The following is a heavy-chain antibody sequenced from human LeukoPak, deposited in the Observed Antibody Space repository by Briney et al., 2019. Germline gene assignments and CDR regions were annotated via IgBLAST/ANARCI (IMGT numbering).Heavy chain of an antibody. D-gene: IGHD3-10*01. CDR1: VYTFTSYG. Sequence: ASVNVSCKASVYTFTSYGISWVRQAPGQGLEWMGWISAYNGNTNYAQKLQGRVTMTTDTSTSTAYMELRSLRSDDTAVYYCARGVFTMVRGALSYYFDYWGQGTLVTVSS. CDR2: ISAYNGNT. J-gene: IGHJ4*02. V-gene: IGHV1-18*01. CDR3: ARGVFTMVRGALSYYFDY.